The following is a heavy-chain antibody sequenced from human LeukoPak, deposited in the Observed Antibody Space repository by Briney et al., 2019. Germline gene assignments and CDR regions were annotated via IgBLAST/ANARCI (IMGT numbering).Heavy chain of an antibody. V-gene: IGHV3-74*01. D-gene: IGHD6-19*01. Sequence: PGGSLRLPCAASGFTFSKYWMLWDRQAPGKGLESVSRINTDGTVTTYADSVKGRFTVSRDNADNTMFLQMNSVRDEDTAVYYCATKQWLAPPPDSWGQGTPVTVSS. CDR1: GFTFSKYW. J-gene: IGHJ4*02. CDR2: INTDGTVT. CDR3: ATKQWLAPPPDS.